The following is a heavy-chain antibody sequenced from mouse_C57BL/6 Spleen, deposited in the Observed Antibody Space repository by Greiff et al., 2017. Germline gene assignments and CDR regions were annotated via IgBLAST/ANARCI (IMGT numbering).Heavy chain of an antibody. V-gene: IGHV3-6*01. CDR2: ISYDGSN. J-gene: IGHJ3*01. CDR3: ARENYDYDEGLFAY. CDR1: GYSITSGYY. Sequence: EVQVVESGPGLVKPSQSLSLTCSVTGYSITSGYYWNWIRQFPGNKLEWMGYISYDGSNNYNPSLKNRISITRDTSKNQFFLKLNSVTTEDTATYYCARENYDYDEGLFAYWGQGTLVTVSA. D-gene: IGHD2-4*01.